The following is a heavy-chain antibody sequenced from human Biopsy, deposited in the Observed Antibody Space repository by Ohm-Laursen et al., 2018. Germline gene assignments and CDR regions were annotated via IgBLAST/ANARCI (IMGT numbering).Heavy chain of an antibody. D-gene: IGHD6-19*01. Sequence: SLRLSCAASRFTFIDYFMSWIRQAPGKGLEWVAYISSSGITAHYADSVKGRFTISRDNAKNALYLQMNSLRAKDTDIYYCARSGWNFEFDAWGKGTLVAVSS. J-gene: IGHJ4*02. CDR1: RFTFIDYF. CDR2: ISSSGITA. CDR3: ARSGWNFEFDA. V-gene: IGHV3-11*01.